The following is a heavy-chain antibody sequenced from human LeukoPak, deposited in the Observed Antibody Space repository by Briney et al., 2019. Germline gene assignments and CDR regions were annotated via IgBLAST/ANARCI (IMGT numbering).Heavy chain of an antibody. V-gene: IGHV3-23*01. CDR2: ISGSGAST. J-gene: IGHJ4*02. CDR3: AKDVGKWESLHFFDY. D-gene: IGHD1-26*01. CDR1: GFTLSTNA. Sequence: GGSLRLSCLTSGFTLSTNAMSWVRQAPGKGLGWISGISGSGASTYYADSVKGRFTISRDDSRNTLYLQVNSLRGDDTAVYYCAKDVGKWESLHFFDYWGQGTLVTVSS.